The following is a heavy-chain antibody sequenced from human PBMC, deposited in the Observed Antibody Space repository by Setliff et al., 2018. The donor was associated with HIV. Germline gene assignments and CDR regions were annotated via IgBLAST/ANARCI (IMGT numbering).Heavy chain of an antibody. Sequence: ASVKVSCKASGYTFTGYDINWVRQATGQGLEWMGWISAYNGNTDYAQKLQGRVTLTTDTSTSTAYMELRSLRSDDTAVYYCARDPPSSGWYRADYWGQGTLVTVSS. V-gene: IGHV1-18*01. CDR3: ARDPPSSGWYRADY. CDR1: GYTFTGYD. CDR2: ISAYNGNT. D-gene: IGHD6-19*01. J-gene: IGHJ4*02.